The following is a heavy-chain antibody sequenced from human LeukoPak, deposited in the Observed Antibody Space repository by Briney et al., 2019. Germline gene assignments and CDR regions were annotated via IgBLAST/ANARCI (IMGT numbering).Heavy chain of an antibody. Sequence: SETLSLTCAVYGGSFSGYYWSWIRQPPGKGLEWIGEINHSGSTNYNPPLKSRVTISVDTSKNQFSLKLSSVTAADTAVYYCARAGYSSGWTYFDHWGQGTLVTVSS. CDR1: GGSFSGYY. J-gene: IGHJ4*02. D-gene: IGHD6-19*01. CDR2: INHSGST. V-gene: IGHV4-34*01. CDR3: ARAGYSSGWTYFDH.